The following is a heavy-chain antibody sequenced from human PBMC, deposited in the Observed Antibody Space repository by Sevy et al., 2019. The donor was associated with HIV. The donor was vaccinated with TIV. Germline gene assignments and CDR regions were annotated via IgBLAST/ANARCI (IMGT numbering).Heavy chain of an antibody. Sequence: GGSLRLSCAASGFTFSSYSMNWVRQAPGKGLEWVSSISSSSSYIYYADSVKGRFTISRDNAKNSLYLQMNSLRAEDTAVYYCARVAPPPPIVATTTQLFDYWGQGTLVTVSS. CDR3: ARVAPPPPIVATTTQLFDY. CDR2: ISSSSSYI. D-gene: IGHD5-12*01. J-gene: IGHJ4*02. CDR1: GFTFSSYS. V-gene: IGHV3-21*01.